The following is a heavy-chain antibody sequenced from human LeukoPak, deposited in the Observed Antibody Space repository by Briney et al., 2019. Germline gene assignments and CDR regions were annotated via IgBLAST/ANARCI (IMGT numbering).Heavy chain of an antibody. CDR3: ARVGGPFYYMDV. CDR1: GGSSSSYY. V-gene: IGHV4-4*09. J-gene: IGHJ6*03. D-gene: IGHD3-10*01. Sequence: SETLSLTCTVSGGSSSSYYWTWIRQPPGKGLEWIGHIHTSGSTNYNPSLKSRVTMSVDTSKNQFSLKLSSVTAADTAVYYRARVGGPFYYMDVWGKGTTVTVSS. CDR2: IHTSGST.